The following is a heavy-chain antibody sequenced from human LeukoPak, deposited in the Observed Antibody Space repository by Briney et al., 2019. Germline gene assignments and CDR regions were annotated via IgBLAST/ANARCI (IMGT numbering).Heavy chain of an antibody. CDR1: GGSFSGYY. V-gene: IGHV4-34*01. CDR2: INHSGST. Sequence: SETLSLTCAVYGGSFSGYYWSWIRQPPGKGLEWIGEINHSGSTNYNPSFKSRVTISVDTSKNQFSLKLSSVTAADTAVYYCARGRRPGYYGMDVWGQGTTVTVSS. J-gene: IGHJ6*02. CDR3: ARGRRPGYYGMDV. D-gene: IGHD6-25*01.